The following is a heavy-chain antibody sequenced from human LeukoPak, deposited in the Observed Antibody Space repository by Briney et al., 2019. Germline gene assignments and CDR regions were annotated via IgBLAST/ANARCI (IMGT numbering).Heavy chain of an antibody. J-gene: IGHJ5*01. CDR2: IIPIFGTA. D-gene: IGHD6-13*01. CDR3: ARPGASSPGNWFAS. V-gene: IGHV1-69*05. CDR1: GGTFSSYA. Sequence: SVKVSCKASGGTFSSYAISWVRQAPGQGLEWMGGIIPIFGTANYAQKFQGRVTITRDTSASIVYLELTSLRSEDTAVYYCARPGASSPGNWFASWGQGTLVTVSS.